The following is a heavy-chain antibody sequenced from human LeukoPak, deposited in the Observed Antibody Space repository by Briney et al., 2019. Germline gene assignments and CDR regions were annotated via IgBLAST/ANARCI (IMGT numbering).Heavy chain of an antibody. Sequence: GGSLRLSCAASGFTFSSYAMHWVRQAPGKGLEWVAVISYDGSNKYYADSVKGRFTISRDNSKNTLYLQMNSLRAEDTAVYYCARRYCSSTSCFLSIDYWGQGTLVTVSS. J-gene: IGHJ4*02. V-gene: IGHV3-30-3*01. CDR3: ARRYCSSTSCFLSIDY. CDR2: ISYDGSNK. CDR1: GFTFSSYA. D-gene: IGHD2-2*01.